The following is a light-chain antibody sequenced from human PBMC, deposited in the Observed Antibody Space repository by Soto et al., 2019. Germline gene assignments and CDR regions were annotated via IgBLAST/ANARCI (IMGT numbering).Light chain of an antibody. CDR1: QSVDSST. CDR2: GAS. Sequence: EVVLTQSLGTLSLSPGERATLSCRASQSVDSSTLAWYQQKPGQAPRLLISGASKRATGTPDRFSGSGSGTDFTLTISRLEPEDFATYYCQQLNSYPLFGPGTKVDIK. CDR3: QQLNSYPL. V-gene: IGKV3-20*01. J-gene: IGKJ3*01.